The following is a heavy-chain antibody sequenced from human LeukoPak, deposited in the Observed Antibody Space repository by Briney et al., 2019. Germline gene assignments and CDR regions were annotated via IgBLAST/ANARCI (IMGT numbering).Heavy chain of an antibody. J-gene: IGHJ3*02. CDR3: ASRDCSTNFCRTGEGFDI. CDR2: IYPGDSDT. Sequence: PGESLKISCKGSGYSFTSYWIGWVRQMPGKGLEWMGIIYPGDSDTRYSPSFQGQVTISADKSISTAYLQWSSLKASDTAMYYCASRDCSTNFCRTGEGFDIWGQGTMVTVSS. V-gene: IGHV5-51*01. D-gene: IGHD2/OR15-2a*01. CDR1: GYSFTSYW.